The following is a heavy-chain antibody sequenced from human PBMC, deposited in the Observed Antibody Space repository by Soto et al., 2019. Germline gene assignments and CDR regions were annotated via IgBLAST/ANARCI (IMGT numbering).Heavy chain of an antibody. CDR3: ARSRTGTTYGGMDV. CDR1: GFAFSTYY. J-gene: IGHJ6*02. D-gene: IGHD1-7*01. Sequence: GGSLRLSCSASGFAFSTYYMHWVRQAPGKGLEYISAIESNGVRTYYADSVKGRFTVSRDNSRNRLYLQMNSLRAEDTAVYYCARSRTGTTYGGMDVWGQGTTVTVSS. CDR2: IESNGVRT. V-gene: IGHV3-64*04.